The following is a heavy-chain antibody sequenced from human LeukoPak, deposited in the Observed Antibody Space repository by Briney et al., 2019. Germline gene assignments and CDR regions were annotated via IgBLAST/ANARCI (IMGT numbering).Heavy chain of an antibody. Sequence: GGSLRLSCAASGFTFSSYWMSWVRQAPGKGLEWVANIKQDGSEQYYLDSLEGRFTISRDNAKNSLYLQMNSLRAEDTAIYYCAKDQLNRFCSGGSCSITHDSWGQGTLVTVSS. CDR3: AKDQLNRFCSGGSCSITHDS. D-gene: IGHD2-15*01. CDR2: IKQDGSEQ. CDR1: GFTFSSYW. V-gene: IGHV3-7*03. J-gene: IGHJ4*02.